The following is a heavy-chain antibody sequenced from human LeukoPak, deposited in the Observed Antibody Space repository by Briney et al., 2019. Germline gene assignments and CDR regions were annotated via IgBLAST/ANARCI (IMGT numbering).Heavy chain of an antibody. V-gene: IGHV3-23*01. J-gene: IGHJ4*02. CDR1: GFTFSSYA. CDR3: AKYYYGSGSSDFDY. CDR2: ISGSGGST. Sequence: GGSLRLSCAASGFTFSSYAMSWVRQAPGKGLEWVSAISGSGGSTYYADSVKGRFTISRDNPKNTLYLQMNSLRAEDTAVYYCAKYYYGSGSSDFDYWGQGTLVTVSS. D-gene: IGHD3-10*01.